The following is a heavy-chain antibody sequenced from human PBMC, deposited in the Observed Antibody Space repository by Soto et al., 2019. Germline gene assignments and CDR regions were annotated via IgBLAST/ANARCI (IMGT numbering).Heavy chain of an antibody. CDR2: INHSGTV. V-gene: IGHV4-34*01. Sequence: QVHLQQWGAGLLKPSETLSLTCAVNGGAFNGYYWTWIRQSPGKGLQWIGEINHSGTVDYNPSLIIRFDFAIDRSKKQFSLTLTAVTAAYTAVYYCARAGAALVRGSIGGVDYWGQGTVVTVSS. J-gene: IGHJ4*02. CDR3: ARAGAALVRGSIGGVDY. CDR1: GGAFNGYY. D-gene: IGHD3-10*01.